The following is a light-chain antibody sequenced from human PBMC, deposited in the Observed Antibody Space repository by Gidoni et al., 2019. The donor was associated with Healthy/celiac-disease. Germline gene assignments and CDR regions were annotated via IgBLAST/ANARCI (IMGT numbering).Light chain of an antibody. CDR2: KDS. V-gene: IGLV3-25*03. Sequence: SYELTQPPSVSVSPGQTARITCSGDALPKQYAYWYQQKPGQAPVLVIYKDSERPSGIPERFSGSSSGTTVTLTISGVQAEDEADYYCQSADSSGTYVFETGTKVTVL. J-gene: IGLJ1*01. CDR1: ALPKQY. CDR3: QSADSSGTYV.